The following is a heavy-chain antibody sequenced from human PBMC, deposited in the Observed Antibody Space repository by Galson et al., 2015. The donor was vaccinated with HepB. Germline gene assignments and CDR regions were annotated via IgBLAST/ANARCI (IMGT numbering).Heavy chain of an antibody. V-gene: IGHV3-23*01. CDR1: GFTFSSYA. J-gene: IGHJ6*03. D-gene: IGHD6-13*01. Sequence: SLRLSCAASGFTFSSYAMSWVRQAPGKGLEWVSAISGSGGSTYYADSVKGRFTISRDNSKNTLYLQMNSLRAEDTAVYYCAKYGAAAGTRGYMDVWGKGTTVTVSS. CDR2: ISGSGGST. CDR3: AKYGAAAGTRGYMDV.